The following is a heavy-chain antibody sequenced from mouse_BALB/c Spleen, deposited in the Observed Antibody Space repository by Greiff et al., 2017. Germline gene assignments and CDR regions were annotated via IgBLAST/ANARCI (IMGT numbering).Heavy chain of an antibody. D-gene: IGHD2-10*02. CDR1: GFNIKDTY. J-gene: IGHJ4*01. V-gene: IGHV14-3*02. CDR3: AMVWSYYYAMDD. Sequence: EVHLVESGAELVKPGASVKLSCTASGFNIKDTYMHWVKQRPEQGLEWIGRIDPANGNTKYDPKFQGKATITADTSSNTAYLQLSSLTSEDTAVYYCAMVWSYYYAMDDWGQGTSVTVSA. CDR2: IDPANGNT.